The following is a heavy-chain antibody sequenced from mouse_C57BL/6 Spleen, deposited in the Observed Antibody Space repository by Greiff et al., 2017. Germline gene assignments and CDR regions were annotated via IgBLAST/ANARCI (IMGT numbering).Heavy chain of an antibody. D-gene: IGHD1-1*01. CDR1: GYTFTDYN. CDR3: ARSYYGSSYEGFAY. J-gene: IGHJ3*01. CDR2: INPNNGGT. V-gene: IGHV1-18*01. Sequence: EVQLQQSGPELVKPGASVKIPCKASGYTFTDYNMDWVKQSHGKSLEWIGDINPNNGGTIYNQKFKGKATLTVDKSSSTAYMELRSLTSEDTAVYYCARSYYGSSYEGFAYWGQGTLVTVSA.